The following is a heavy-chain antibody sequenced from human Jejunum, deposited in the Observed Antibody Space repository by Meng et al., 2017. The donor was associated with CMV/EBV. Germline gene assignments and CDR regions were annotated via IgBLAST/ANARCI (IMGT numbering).Heavy chain of an antibody. CDR1: EVSFSSHN. J-gene: IGHJ6*02. CDR2: ISATSSYI. Sequence: EVSFSSHNMNWVRQAPGKGLEWVASISATSSYIYYADSVKGRFTISRDNAKNSLYLQMDSLRVEDTAVYYCANQMPWNYYHGMNLWGQGTTVTVSS. D-gene: IGHD1-7*01. V-gene: IGHV3-21*01. CDR3: ANQMPWNYYHGMNL.